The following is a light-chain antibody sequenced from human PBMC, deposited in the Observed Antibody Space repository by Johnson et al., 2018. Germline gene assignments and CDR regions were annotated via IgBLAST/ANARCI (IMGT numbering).Light chain of an antibody. CDR1: SSNIGNNY. CDR2: ENN. J-gene: IGLJ1*01. Sequence: QSVFTQPPSVSAAPGQKVTISCSGCSSNIGNNYVSWYQQLPGTAPKLLIYENNKRPSGIPDRFSGSKSGTSATLGITGLQTGDEADYYCGTWDSSLSAGNVFGTGTKVTVL. CDR3: GTWDSSLSAGNV. V-gene: IGLV1-51*02.